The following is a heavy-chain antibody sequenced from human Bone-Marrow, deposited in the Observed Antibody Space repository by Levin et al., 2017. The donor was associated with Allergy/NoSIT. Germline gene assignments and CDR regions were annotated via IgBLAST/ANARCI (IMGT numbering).Heavy chain of an antibody. CDR3: ARVGLRVITCRTPSTVFDY. J-gene: IGHJ4*02. D-gene: IGHD4-23*01. CDR2: IKQDGSEK. CDR1: GFTFSSYW. V-gene: IGHV3-7*01. Sequence: GGSLRLSCAASGFTFSSYWMSWVRQAPGKGLEWVANIKQDGSEKYYVDSVKGRFTISRDNAKNSLYLQMNSLRAEDTAVYYCARVGLRVITCRTPSTVFDYWGQGTLVTVSS.